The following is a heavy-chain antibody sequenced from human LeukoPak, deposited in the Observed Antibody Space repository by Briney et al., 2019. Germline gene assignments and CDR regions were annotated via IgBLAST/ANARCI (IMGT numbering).Heavy chain of an antibody. V-gene: IGHV3-23*01. Sequence: GGSLRLSCAASGFTFSSYAMSWVRQAPGKGLEWVSAISGSGGSTYYADSVKGRFTISRDNSKNTLYLQMNSLRAEDTAVYYCAKDQTYYDFWSGYPNRFDPWGQGTLVTVSS. J-gene: IGHJ5*02. CDR3: AKDQTYYDFWSGYPNRFDP. CDR1: GFTFSSYA. CDR2: ISGSGGST. D-gene: IGHD3-3*01.